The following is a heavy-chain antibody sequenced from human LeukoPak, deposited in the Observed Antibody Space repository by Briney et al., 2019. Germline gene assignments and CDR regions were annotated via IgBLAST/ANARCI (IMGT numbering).Heavy chain of an antibody. Sequence: GGSLRLSCAASGFTFSSYSMNWVRQAPGKGLEWVSSISSSSSYIYYADSVKGRFTISRDNAKNSLYLQMNSLRAEDTAVYYCARDVAMFRGVLDYWGQGTLVTVSS. CDR2: ISSSSSYI. CDR3: ARDVAMFRGVLDY. V-gene: IGHV3-21*01. J-gene: IGHJ4*02. D-gene: IGHD3-10*01. CDR1: GFTFSSYS.